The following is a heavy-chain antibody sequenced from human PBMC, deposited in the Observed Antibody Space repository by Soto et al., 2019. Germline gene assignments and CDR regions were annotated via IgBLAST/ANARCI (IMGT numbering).Heavy chain of an antibody. Sequence: ETLSLTCTVSGGSISTYSWTWIRQPPGKAMEWIGYIYDYGSSYYNPSFESRVAFSVDTSKNQLSLQLTSVTAADTAVYYCARVRTSLDLYYYYMDVWGKGTTVTVSS. CDR1: GGSISTYS. D-gene: IGHD2-2*01. J-gene: IGHJ6*03. CDR2: IYDYGSS. V-gene: IGHV4-59*08. CDR3: ARVRTSLDLYYYYMDV.